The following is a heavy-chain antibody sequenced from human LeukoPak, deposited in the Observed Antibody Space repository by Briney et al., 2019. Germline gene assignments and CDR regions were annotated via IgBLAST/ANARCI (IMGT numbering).Heavy chain of an antibody. CDR3: AKDIWKHFLYYFDY. CDR1: GFTFSTSW. CDR2: ISGDGGST. Sequence: GGSLRLSCAASGFTFSTSWMHWVRQAPGKGLEWVSLISGDGGSTYYADSVKGRFTISRDNSKNSLYLQMNSLRTEDTALYYCAKDIWKHFLYYFDYWGQGTLVTVSS. D-gene: IGHD3-3*01. V-gene: IGHV3-43*02. J-gene: IGHJ4*02.